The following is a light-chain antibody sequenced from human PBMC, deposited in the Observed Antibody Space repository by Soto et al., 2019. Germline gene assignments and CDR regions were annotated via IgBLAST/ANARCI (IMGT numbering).Light chain of an antibody. J-gene: IGKJ5*01. Sequence: DIQMTQSPSSLSASLGARVTITCRASQSISSYLNWYQQKPGKAPKLLIYAASSLQSGVPSRFSGSGSGTDFTLTIGSLQPEDFATYYCQQSYSTPITVGQGTRLEI. CDR3: QQSYSTPIT. CDR1: QSISSY. V-gene: IGKV1-39*01. CDR2: AAS.